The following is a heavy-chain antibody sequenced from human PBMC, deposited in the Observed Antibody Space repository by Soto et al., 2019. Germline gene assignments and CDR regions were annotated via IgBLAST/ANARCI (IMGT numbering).Heavy chain of an antibody. CDR2: IYYSGST. CDR3: SRHSPSIAAPGFWLGV. D-gene: IGHD6-6*01. Sequence: PSETLSLTCTVSGGSISSSIYYWGWIRQPPGKGLEWIGSIYYSGSTYYNPSLKSRVTISVDTSKNQFSLKLSSVTAADTAVYYCSRHSPSIAAPGFWLGVWGEGTTVTGSS. V-gene: IGHV4-39*01. CDR1: GGSISSSIYY. J-gene: IGHJ6*04.